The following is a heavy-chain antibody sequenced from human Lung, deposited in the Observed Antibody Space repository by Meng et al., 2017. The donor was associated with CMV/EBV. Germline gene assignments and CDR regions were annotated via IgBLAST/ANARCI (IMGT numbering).Heavy chain of an antibody. V-gene: IGHV4-4*02. J-gene: IGHJ4*02. Sequence: QLPESGPGRVTPSGTLTLTCGVSGVSISSNIRWTWVRQPPGKGLEWIGDIDDSGSTNYNPSLNSRISISLDKSKNHFSLKVNSVTAADTAVYYCARGKQDAWELLAYWGQGALVTVSS. CDR2: IDDSGST. CDR1: GVSISSNIR. D-gene: IGHD1-26*01. CDR3: ARGKQDAWELLAY.